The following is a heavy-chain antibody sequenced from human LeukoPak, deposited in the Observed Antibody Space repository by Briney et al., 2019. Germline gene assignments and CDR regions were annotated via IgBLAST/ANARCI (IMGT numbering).Heavy chain of an antibody. Sequence: PGGSLRLSCVASGXTLSREGLHWVRQAPGKGLEWVAVISSDGNNKYYADSVKGRVTISRDNSKNTLFLQMNSLRAEDTAVYYCARDIGGLDGDGLDYWGQGTLVTVSS. CDR3: ARDIGGLDGDGLDY. D-gene: IGHD4-17*01. CDR1: GXTLSREG. V-gene: IGHV3-30-3*01. J-gene: IGHJ4*02. CDR2: ISSDGNNK.